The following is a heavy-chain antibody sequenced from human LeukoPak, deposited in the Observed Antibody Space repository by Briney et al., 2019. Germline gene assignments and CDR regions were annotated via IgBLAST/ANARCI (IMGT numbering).Heavy chain of an antibody. CDR3: AKVVFLWAAAPGSRYFDS. J-gene: IGHJ4*02. CDR1: GFTLSGFV. Sequence: GGSLRLSCAASGFTLSGFVMSWVRQAPGKGLEWVSVLSGTGGTTYYADSVKGGFTISSDKSKNTLYLQMNSLRAEDTAVYYCAKVVFLWAAAPGSRYFDSWGQGTLVTVSS. CDR2: LSGTGGTT. V-gene: IGHV3-23*01. D-gene: IGHD6-13*01.